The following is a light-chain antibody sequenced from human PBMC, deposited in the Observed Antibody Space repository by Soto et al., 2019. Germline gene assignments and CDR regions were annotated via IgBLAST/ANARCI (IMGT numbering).Light chain of an antibody. CDR3: HHYSSYPGT. V-gene: IGKV1-5*01. CDR1: QSVTSW. J-gene: IGKJ1*01. Sequence: DVQMTQSPSTLSASVGDRVTITCRASQSVTSWLAWYQQKPGKAPKVLIYDASSLESGVPSRFSGSGSGTEFTLTISILQPDDFAIYYCHHYSSYPGTFGQGTKVEIK. CDR2: DAS.